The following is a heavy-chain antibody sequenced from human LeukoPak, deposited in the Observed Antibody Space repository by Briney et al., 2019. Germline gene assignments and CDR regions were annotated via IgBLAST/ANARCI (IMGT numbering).Heavy chain of an antibody. CDR3: AKQTNYYDSSGYRYFDY. CDR2: INGDGSLN. Sequence: PGGSLRLSCAASGFTFSTSWMTWVRQAPGKGLEWVANINGDGSLNGHVASVKGRFTISRDNAKNSVYLQMNSLRAEDTAVYYCAKQTNYYDSSGYRYFDYWGQGTLVTVSS. D-gene: IGHD3-22*01. J-gene: IGHJ4*02. CDR1: GFTFSTSW. V-gene: IGHV3-7*03.